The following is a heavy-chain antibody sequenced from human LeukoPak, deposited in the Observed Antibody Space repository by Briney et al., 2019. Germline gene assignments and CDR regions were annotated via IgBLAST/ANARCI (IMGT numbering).Heavy chain of an antibody. Sequence: SETLSLTCAVSGGSISSGGYSWSWIRRPPGKGLEWIGYIYHSGSTYYNPSLKSRVTISVDTSKSQFSLKLSSVTAADTAVYYCARGTTVNWFDPWGQGTLVTVSS. V-gene: IGHV4-30-2*01. CDR1: GGSISSGGYS. D-gene: IGHD4-17*01. J-gene: IGHJ5*02. CDR2: IYHSGST. CDR3: ARGTTVNWFDP.